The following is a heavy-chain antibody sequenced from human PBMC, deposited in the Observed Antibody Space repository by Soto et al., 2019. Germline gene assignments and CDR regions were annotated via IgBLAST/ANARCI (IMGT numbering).Heavy chain of an antibody. CDR3: ARGSEGTEIDY. J-gene: IGHJ4*02. D-gene: IGHD3-10*01. Sequence: QVQLVQSGAEVKKPGSSVKVSCKASGGTFSSYTISWVRQAPGQGLEWMGRIIPILGIANYAQKFQGRVTITADKSTSTAYLELSSLRSEDTAVYYCARGSEGTEIDYWGQGTLVTVSS. V-gene: IGHV1-69*02. CDR2: IIPILGIA. CDR1: GGTFSSYT.